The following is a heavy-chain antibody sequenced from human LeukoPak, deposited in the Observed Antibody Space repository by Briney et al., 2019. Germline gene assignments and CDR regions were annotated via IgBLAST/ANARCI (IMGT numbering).Heavy chain of an antibody. CDR3: ARFAEGVGRYCSSTSCYRRYYFDY. Sequence: SETLSLTCAVSGGSFSGYYWCWIRQPPPPGQERIGEINHSGSTNYNPSLKSQVTISVGTSKNHFSLKLSSVTAVDTAVYYCARFAEGVGRYCSSTSCYRRYYFDYWGQGTLVTVS. D-gene: IGHD2-2*02. CDR2: INHSGST. V-gene: IGHV4-34*01. J-gene: IGHJ4*02. CDR1: GGSFSGYY.